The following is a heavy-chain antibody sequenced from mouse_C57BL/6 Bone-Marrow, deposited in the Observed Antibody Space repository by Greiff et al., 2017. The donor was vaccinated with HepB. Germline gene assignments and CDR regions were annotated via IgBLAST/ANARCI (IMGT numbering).Heavy chain of an antibody. CDR1: GFTFSSYA. CDR3: ASPSYYREAWFAY. Sequence: EVKVVESGGGLVKPGGSLKLSCAASGFTFSSYAMSWVPQTPEKRLEWVATISDGGSYTYYPDNVKGRFTISRDNAKNNLYLQMSHLKSEDTAMYYCASPSYYREAWFAYWGQGTLVTVSA. CDR2: ISDGGSYT. D-gene: IGHD2-14*01. V-gene: IGHV5-4*03. J-gene: IGHJ3*01.